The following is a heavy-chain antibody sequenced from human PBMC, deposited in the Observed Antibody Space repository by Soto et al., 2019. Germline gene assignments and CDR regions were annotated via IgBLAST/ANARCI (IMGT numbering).Heavy chain of an antibody. CDR2: IIPIFGTA. D-gene: IGHD3-3*01. CDR3: AGTPAIRFLEWLPTYPKNWFDP. CDR1: GGTFSSYA. Sequence: SVKVSCKASGGTFSSYAISCVRQAPGQGLEWMGGIIPIFGTANYAQKFQGRVTITADKSTSTAYMELSSLRSEDTAVYYCAGTPAIRFLEWLPTYPKNWFDPWGQGTLVTVSS. J-gene: IGHJ5*02. V-gene: IGHV1-69*06.